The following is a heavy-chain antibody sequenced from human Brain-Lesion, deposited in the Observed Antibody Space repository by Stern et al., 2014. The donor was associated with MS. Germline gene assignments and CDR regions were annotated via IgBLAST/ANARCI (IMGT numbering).Heavy chain of an antibody. J-gene: IGHJ5*02. D-gene: IGHD2-15*01. CDR2: IYYSGNT. V-gene: IGHV4-39*01. CDR3: AGEEDIRYCSGGSCTGNWFDP. CDR1: GGSVSSTSYA. Sequence: QVQLQESGPGLVKPSETLSLTCTVAGGSVSSTSYAWAWIRQPPGKGLEWIGTIYYSGNTYYSPSLKSRLTLSLTTSKNQFSLPMRSVTAADTAVYYCAGEEDIRYCSGGSCTGNWFDPWGQGTLVTVSS.